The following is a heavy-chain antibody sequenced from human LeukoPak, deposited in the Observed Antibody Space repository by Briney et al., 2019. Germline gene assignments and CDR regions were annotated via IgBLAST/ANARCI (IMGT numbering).Heavy chain of an antibody. Sequence: GGSLRLPCAATGFTFSSYAMHWVRQAPGKGLEYVSAISSNGGSTYYANSVKGRFTISRDNSKNTLFLQMGSLRAEDMAVYYCARGGSIAARPIDYWGQGTLVTVSS. D-gene: IGHD6-6*01. CDR2: ISSNGGST. V-gene: IGHV3-64*01. CDR1: GFTFSSYA. CDR3: ARGGSIAARPIDY. J-gene: IGHJ4*02.